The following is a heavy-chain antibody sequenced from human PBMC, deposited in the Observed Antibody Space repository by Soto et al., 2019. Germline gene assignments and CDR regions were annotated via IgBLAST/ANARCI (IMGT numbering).Heavy chain of an antibody. D-gene: IGHD3-22*01. J-gene: IGHJ5*02. CDR1: FFSLSVYGVR. CDR3: EHTTDSRGFLTS. Sequence: SVPTLLNPTHTPTLTGSFSFFSLSVYGVRVIWFRQPPGETLEWLALIHWNDDKRYSPYLKSRLTITKDTSKNQVVLTLTNLDPLDTGTYFCEHTTDSRGFLTSWGQGILVTVSS. CDR2: IHWNDDK. V-gene: IGHV2-5*01.